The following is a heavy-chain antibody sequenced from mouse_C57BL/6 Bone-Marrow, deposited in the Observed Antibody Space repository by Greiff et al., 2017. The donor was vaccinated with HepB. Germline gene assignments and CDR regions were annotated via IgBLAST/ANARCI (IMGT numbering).Heavy chain of an antibody. CDR1: GYTFTDYN. CDR2: INPNNGGT. V-gene: IGHV1-18*01. Sequence: VQLQQSGPELVKPGASVKIPCKASGYTFTDYNMDWVKQSHGKSLEWIGDINPNNGGTIYNQKFKGKATLTVDKSSSTAYMELRSLTSEDTAVYYCARSHYYGSSPSWFAYWGQGTLVTVSA. J-gene: IGHJ3*01. CDR3: ARSHYYGSSPSWFAY. D-gene: IGHD1-1*01.